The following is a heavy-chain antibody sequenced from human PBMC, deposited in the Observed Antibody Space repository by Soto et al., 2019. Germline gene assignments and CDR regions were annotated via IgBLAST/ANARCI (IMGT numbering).Heavy chain of an antibody. D-gene: IGHD1-1*01. CDR2: ITSSSSYT. V-gene: IGHV3-11*05. CDR3: AGEKDNLAVNFDY. J-gene: IGHJ4*02. CDR1: GASFRDYY. Sequence: PGGSLRLSCAASGASFRDYYMSWIRQSPGKGLEWLSYITSSSSYTHYADSVKGRFTISRDNAKNSLYLQMNSLRAEDTAVYYCAGEKDNLAVNFDYWGQGTPVTGS.